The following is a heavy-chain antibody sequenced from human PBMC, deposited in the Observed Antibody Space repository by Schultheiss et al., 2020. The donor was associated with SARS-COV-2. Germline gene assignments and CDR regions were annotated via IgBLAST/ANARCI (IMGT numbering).Heavy chain of an antibody. J-gene: IGHJ4*02. V-gene: IGHV3-33*08. D-gene: IGHD3-10*01. CDR1: GFTFDDYA. CDR3: ARGSGSGPIDYFDY. Sequence: GGSLRLSCAASGFTFDDYAMHWVRQAPGKGLEWVADIKCDGSEKNYVDSVKGRLTISRDNSKNTLYLQMNSLRAEDTAVYYCARGSGSGPIDYFDYWGQGTLVTVSS. CDR2: IKCDGSEK.